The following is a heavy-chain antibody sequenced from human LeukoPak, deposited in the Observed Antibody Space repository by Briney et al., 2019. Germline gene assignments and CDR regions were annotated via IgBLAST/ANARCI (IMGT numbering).Heavy chain of an antibody. J-gene: IGHJ1*01. CDR1: GASISSTNFW. V-gene: IGHV4-61*05. D-gene: IGHD6-6*01. CDR3: ARYGLVEFRNAFQY. CDR2: IHDRGSD. Sequence: SETLSLTCSVSGASISSTNFWWAWIRQSPGRGLEWIGYIHDRGSDKYNPALESRATLPVDTSKNQYSLKLNSVTAADTAVYYLARYGLVEFRNAFQYWGQGILVSVSS.